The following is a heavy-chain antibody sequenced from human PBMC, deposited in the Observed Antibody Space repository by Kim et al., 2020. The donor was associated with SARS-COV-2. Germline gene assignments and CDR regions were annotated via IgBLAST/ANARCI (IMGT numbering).Heavy chain of an antibody. CDR3: ARLWRASKYNTSGGMDV. V-gene: IGHV5-51*01. Sequence: GESLKISCEASGYSFTSSWIGWVRQMPGKGLEWMGIIYPGDSEIRYSPSLRGQVTISADRSTTTAYLQWNSLKASDTAMYYCARLWRASKYNTSGGMDVWGQGTAVGVSS. J-gene: IGHJ6*02. CDR2: IYPGDSEI. D-gene: IGHD1-1*01. CDR1: GYSFTSSW.